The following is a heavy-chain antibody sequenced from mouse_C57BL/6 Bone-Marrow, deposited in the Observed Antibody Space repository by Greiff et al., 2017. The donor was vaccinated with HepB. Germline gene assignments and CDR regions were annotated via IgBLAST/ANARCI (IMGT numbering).Heavy chain of an antibody. CDR3: ARHDYDGHYYAMDY. CDR1: GFSLTSYG. V-gene: IGHV2-6-1*01. J-gene: IGHJ4*01. D-gene: IGHD2-4*01. Sequence: VKLEESGPGLVAPSQSLSITCTVSGFSLTSYGVHWVRQPPGKGLEWLVVIWSDGSTTYNSALKSRLSISKDNSKSQVFLKMNSLQTDDTAMYYCARHDYDGHYYAMDYWGQGTSVTVSS. CDR2: IWSDGST.